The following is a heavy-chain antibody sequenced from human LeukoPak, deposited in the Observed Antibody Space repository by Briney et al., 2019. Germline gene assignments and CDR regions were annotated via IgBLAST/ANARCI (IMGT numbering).Heavy chain of an antibody. Sequence: SGGSLRLSCAASGFTFSSYWMSSGRQAPGKGLEWVANINQDGSEKYYVDSVKGRFTISRDNAKNSLYLQMNSLRAEDTAVYYCAREGCSGGSCYHNGFDPWGQGTLVTVSS. CDR2: INQDGSEK. CDR1: GFTFSSYW. D-gene: IGHD2-15*01. J-gene: IGHJ5*02. CDR3: AREGCSGGSCYHNGFDP. V-gene: IGHV3-7*01.